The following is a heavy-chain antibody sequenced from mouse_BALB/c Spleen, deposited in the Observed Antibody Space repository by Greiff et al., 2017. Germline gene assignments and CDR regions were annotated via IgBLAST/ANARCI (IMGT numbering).Heavy chain of an antibody. Sequence: VQLQQSGAELVKPGASVKLSCTASGFNIKDTYMHWVKQRPEQGLEWIGRIDPANGNTKYDPKFQGKATITADTSSNTAYLQLSSLRSEDTAVYYLARCGNYGGDAMDYWGQGTSVTVSS. CDR2: IDPANGNT. D-gene: IGHD2-1*01. J-gene: IGHJ4*01. V-gene: IGHV14-3*02. CDR1: GFNIKDTY. CDR3: ARCGNYGGDAMDY.